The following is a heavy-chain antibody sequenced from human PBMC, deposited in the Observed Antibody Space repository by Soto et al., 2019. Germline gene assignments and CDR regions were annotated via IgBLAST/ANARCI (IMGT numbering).Heavy chain of an antibody. Sequence: EVQLVESGGGLVQPGGSLRLSCAASGFTFSSYEMNWVRQAPGKGLEWVSYISSSGRTIYYADSVKGRFTISRDNAKNSLYLQMNSLRAEDKAVYYCASVTIFGVVIDQAFDIWGQGTMVTVSS. CDR2: ISSSGRTI. D-gene: IGHD3-3*01. J-gene: IGHJ3*02. CDR1: GFTFSSYE. CDR3: ASVTIFGVVIDQAFDI. V-gene: IGHV3-48*03.